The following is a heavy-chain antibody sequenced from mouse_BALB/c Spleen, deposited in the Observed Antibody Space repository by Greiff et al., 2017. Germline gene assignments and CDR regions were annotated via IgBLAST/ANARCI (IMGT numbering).Heavy chain of an antibody. Sequence: EVKLQESGPGLVKPSQSLSLTCTVTGYSITSDYAWNWIRQFPGNKLEWMGYISYSGSTSYNPSLKSRISITRDTSKNQFFLQLNSVTTEDTATYYCARGSIYPDPVDVWGAGTTVTVSS. J-gene: IGHJ1*01. CDR2: ISYSGST. D-gene: IGHD2-1*01. CDR1: GYSITSDYA. CDR3: ARGSIYPDPVDV. V-gene: IGHV3-2*02.